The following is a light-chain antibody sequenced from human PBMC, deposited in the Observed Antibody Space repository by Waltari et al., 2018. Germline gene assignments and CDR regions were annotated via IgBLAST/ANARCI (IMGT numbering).Light chain of an antibody. CDR3: QQYDGSPLT. J-gene: IGKJ4*01. V-gene: IGKV3-20*01. CDR1: QSVTSNY. Sequence: EIVLTQSPGTLSLSPGERATLSCRASQSVTSNYLAWYQQKPGQAPRLLIYGVSSRASGIPDRFRGRGSGTDFSLTISSLEPADFAVYYCQQYDGSPLTCGGGTKVEI. CDR2: GVS.